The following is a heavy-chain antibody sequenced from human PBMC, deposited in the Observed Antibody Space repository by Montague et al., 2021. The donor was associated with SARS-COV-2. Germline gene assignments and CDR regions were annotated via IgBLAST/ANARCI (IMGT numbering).Heavy chain of an antibody. Sequence: TLSLTCTVSVGSISSGGYYWSWIRQLPGKGLEWIGYIYYSGSTYYNPSLKSRVTISVDTSKNQFSLKLSSVTAADTAVYYCARATRITIFGVVNQFDYWGQGTLVTVSS. CDR1: VGSISSGGYY. D-gene: IGHD3-3*01. J-gene: IGHJ4*02. CDR2: IYYSGST. CDR3: ARATRITIFGVVNQFDY. V-gene: IGHV4-31*03.